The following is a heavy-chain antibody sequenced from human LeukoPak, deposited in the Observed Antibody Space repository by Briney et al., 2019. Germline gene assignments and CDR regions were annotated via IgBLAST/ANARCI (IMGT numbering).Heavy chain of an antibody. D-gene: IGHD6-6*01. CDR1: GSRFTSYW. V-gene: IGHV5-51*01. Sequence: GAPLKISCKGSGSRFTSYWIAWGRQMPGKGLEGMGIIYPGESDSRYIPSFQGQLTISADKSISTAYLQWSSLKASDTAMYYCARRGDSSDWFDPWGQGTLVTVSS. CDR3: ARRGDSSDWFDP. CDR2: IYPGESDS. J-gene: IGHJ5*02.